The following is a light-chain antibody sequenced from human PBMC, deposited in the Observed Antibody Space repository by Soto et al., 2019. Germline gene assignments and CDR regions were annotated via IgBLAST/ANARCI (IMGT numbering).Light chain of an antibody. Sequence: EIVMTQSPATLSVSPGERATLSCRASQSLSSNLAWYQQKPGQAPGLLIHDASTRATGIPARFSGSGSGTEFTLTISSLQSEDVAVYYCQQYNNWPPYTFGQGTKLEIK. CDR2: DAS. CDR3: QQYNNWPPYT. J-gene: IGKJ2*01. CDR1: QSLSSN. V-gene: IGKV3-15*01.